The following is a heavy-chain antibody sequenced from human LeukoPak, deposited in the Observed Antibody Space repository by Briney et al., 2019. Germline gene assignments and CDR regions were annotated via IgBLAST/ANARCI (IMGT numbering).Heavy chain of an antibody. CDR3: AKYYSTSGSSGGRVVDY. CDR2: IGSSNGDT. CDR1: GFAFSSYP. V-gene: IGHV3-23*01. Sequence: GGSLRLSCAASGFAFSSYPITWVRQAPGKGLEWVSTIGSSNGDTHYADSVKGRFTISRDNSKNTLFLQMNSLRAEDTAVYYCAKYYSTSGSSGGRVVDYWGQGTLVTVSS. D-gene: IGHD3-10*01. J-gene: IGHJ4*02.